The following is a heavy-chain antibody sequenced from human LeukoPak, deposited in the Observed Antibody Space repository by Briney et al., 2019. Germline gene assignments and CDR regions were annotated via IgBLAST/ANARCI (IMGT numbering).Heavy chain of an antibody. D-gene: IGHD2-2*01. V-gene: IGHV3-23*01. J-gene: IGHJ4*02. CDR3: AKLGAGIVVVPAAN. CDR2: ISGSGGST. Sequence: GGSLRLSCAASGFTFSSYAMSWVRQAPGKGPEWVSAISGSGGSTYYADSVKGRFTISRDNSKNTLYLQMNSLRAEDTAVYYCAKLGAGIVVVPAANWGQGTLVTVSS. CDR1: GFTFSSYA.